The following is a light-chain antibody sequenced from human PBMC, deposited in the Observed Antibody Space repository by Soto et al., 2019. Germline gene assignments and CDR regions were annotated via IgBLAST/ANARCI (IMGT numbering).Light chain of an antibody. J-gene: IGKJ3*01. V-gene: IGKV4-1*01. CDR3: QQYYSTPFT. CDR2: WAS. Sequence: ILMTQSPDSLAVSLGERATINCTSTQSVLYSSNNKNYLAWYQQKPGQPPKLLIYWASTRESGVPDRFSASGSGTDFTLTISSLQADDVAVYYCQQYYSTPFTFGPGTNVDIK. CDR1: QSVLYSSNNKNY.